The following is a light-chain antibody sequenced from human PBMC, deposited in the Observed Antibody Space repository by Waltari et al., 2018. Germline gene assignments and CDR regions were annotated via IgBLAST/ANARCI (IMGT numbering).Light chain of an antibody. CDR1: QSVGIS. CDR3: QQRSKWPLT. V-gene: IGKV3-11*01. CDR2: DAS. Sequence: EIVLTQSPATLSLSPGERATLSCRASQSVGISLAWYQQKPGQAPRLLIYDASNRATGIPVRVSGSGSGTDFTLTISSLEPEDFAVYYCQQRSKWPLTFGQGTKVEIK. J-gene: IGKJ1*01.